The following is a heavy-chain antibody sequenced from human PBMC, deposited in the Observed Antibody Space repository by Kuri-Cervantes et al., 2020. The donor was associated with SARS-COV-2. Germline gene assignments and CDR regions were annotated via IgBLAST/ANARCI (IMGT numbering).Heavy chain of an antibody. Sequence: GSLRPSCTVSGYSISSGYYWGWIRQPPGKGLEWIGSIYYSGSTYYNPSLKSRVTMSVDTSKNQFSLKLSSVTAADTAVYYCARGLRSNWFDPWGQGTLVTVSS. CDR1: GYSISSGYY. CDR3: ARGLRSNWFDP. CDR2: IYYSGST. V-gene: IGHV4-38-2*02. D-gene: IGHD4/OR15-4a*01. J-gene: IGHJ5*02.